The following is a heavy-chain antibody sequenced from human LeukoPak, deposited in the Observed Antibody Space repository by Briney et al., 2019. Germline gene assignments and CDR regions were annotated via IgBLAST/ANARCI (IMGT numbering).Heavy chain of an antibody. Sequence: PGGSLRLYCAASGFTFSSYWMLGVRQAPGKGLEWVANIKQDGSEKCFVDSVKGRFTISRDNAKNSLYLQMNSLRAEDTAVYYCARDGDGFDYWGQGTLVTVSS. CDR1: GFTFSSYW. CDR3: ARDGDGFDY. D-gene: IGHD7-27*01. J-gene: IGHJ4*02. V-gene: IGHV3-7*01. CDR2: IKQDGSEK.